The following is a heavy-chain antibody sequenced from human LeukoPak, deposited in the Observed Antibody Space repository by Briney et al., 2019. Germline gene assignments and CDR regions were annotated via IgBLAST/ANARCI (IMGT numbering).Heavy chain of an antibody. CDR2: IYTSGST. CDR3: AVEAPYGSGSFSPVRFDP. J-gene: IGHJ5*02. Sequence: TLSLTCTVSGGSISSGSYYWSWIRQPAGKGLEWIGRIYTSGSTNYNPSLKSRVTISVDTSKNQFSLKLSSVTAADTAVYYCAVEAPYGSGSFSPVRFDPWGQGTLVTVSS. V-gene: IGHV4-61*02. CDR1: GGSISSGSYY. D-gene: IGHD3-10*01.